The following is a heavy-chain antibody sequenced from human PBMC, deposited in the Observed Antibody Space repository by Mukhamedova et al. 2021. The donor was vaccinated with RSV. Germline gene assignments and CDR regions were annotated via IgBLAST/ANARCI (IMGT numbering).Heavy chain of an antibody. J-gene: IGHJ4*02. V-gene: IGHV3-11*06. Sequence: AEYMGGRFTISRDNAKNSLYLQMNGLRAEDTAMYYCAREKGFTTFDSWGQGTLVTVSS. D-gene: IGHD3-22*01. CDR3: AREKGFTTFDS.